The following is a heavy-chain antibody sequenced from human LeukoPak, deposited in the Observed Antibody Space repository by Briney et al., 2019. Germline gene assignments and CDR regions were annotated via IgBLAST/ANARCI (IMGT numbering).Heavy chain of an antibody. CDR2: ISWNSGSI. D-gene: IGHD2-15*01. CDR3: VRDRGYCSGGTCYALWDY. Sequence: GGSLRLSCAASGFTFYDYAMHWVRHAPGKGLEWVSGISWNSGSIGYADSVKGRFTISRDNAKNSLYLQMNSLRAEDTAMYYCVRDRGYCSGGTCYALWDYWGQGTLVTVSS. V-gene: IGHV3-9*01. J-gene: IGHJ4*02. CDR1: GFTFYDYA.